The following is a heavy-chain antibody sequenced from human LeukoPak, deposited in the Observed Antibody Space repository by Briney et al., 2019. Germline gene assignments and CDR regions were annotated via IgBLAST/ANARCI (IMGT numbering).Heavy chain of an antibody. J-gene: IGHJ4*02. CDR2: IKQDGSEK. CDR1: GFTFSSYW. V-gene: IGHV3-7*01. CDR3: ASAYYDILTGADY. Sequence: GGSLRLSCAASGFTFSSYWMSWVRQAPGKGLEWVANIKQDGSEKYYVDSVKGRFTISRDNAKNSLYLQMNSLRAEDTAAYYCASAYYDILTGADYWGQGTLVTVSS. D-gene: IGHD3-9*01.